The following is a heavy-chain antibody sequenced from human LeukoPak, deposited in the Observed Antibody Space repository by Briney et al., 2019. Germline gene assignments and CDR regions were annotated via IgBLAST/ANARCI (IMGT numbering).Heavy chain of an antibody. CDR2: IYYSGST. Sequence: SETLSLTCTVSGGSISSYYWSWIRQPPGKGLEWIGYIYYSGSTNYNPSLKSRVTISVDTSKNQFSLKLTSVTAADTAVYYCARVFGGPVSRRFDPCGQGTLVTVTS. CDR3: ARVFGGPVSRRFDP. CDR1: GGSISSYY. D-gene: IGHD4-23*01. J-gene: IGHJ5*02. V-gene: IGHV4-59*08.